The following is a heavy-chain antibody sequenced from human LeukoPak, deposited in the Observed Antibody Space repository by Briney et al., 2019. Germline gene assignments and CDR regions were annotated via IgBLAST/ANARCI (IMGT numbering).Heavy chain of an antibody. J-gene: IGHJ4*02. Sequence: SETLSLTCTVSGGSISSYYWSWIRQPPGKGLEWIGYIYYSGSTNFNPSLKSRVTISVDKSKNQFSLKLNSVTAADTAVYYCARQSRDGYEPLDYWGQGTLVTVSS. D-gene: IGHD5-24*01. CDR1: GGSISSYY. CDR2: IYYSGST. CDR3: ARQSRDGYEPLDY. V-gene: IGHV4-59*08.